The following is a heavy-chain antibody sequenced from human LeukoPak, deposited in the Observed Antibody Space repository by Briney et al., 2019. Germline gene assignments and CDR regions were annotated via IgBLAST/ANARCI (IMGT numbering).Heavy chain of an antibody. CDR1: GYTFTSYG. CDR3: ARPSYYYDSSGHYSESFDY. D-gene: IGHD3-22*01. CDR2: ISAYNGNT. Sequence: ASVKVSCKASGYTFTSYGISWVRQAPGQGLEWMGWISAYNGNTNYAQKLQGRVTMTTDTSTSTAYMELRSLRSDDTAVYYCARPSYYYDSSGHYSESFDYWGQGTLVTVSS. J-gene: IGHJ4*02. V-gene: IGHV1-18*01.